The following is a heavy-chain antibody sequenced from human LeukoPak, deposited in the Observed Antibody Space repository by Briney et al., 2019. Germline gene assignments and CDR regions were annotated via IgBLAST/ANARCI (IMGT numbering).Heavy chain of an antibody. D-gene: IGHD3-22*01. J-gene: IGHJ4*02. V-gene: IGHV3-23*01. CDR1: GFTFSSYA. CDR2: ISGSGGST. CDR3: ARAIPTYYYDSSGYPGGTPFDY. Sequence: PGGSLRLSCAASGFTFSSYAMSWVRQAPGKGLEWVSAISGSGGSTYYADPVKGRFTISRDNSKNTLYLQMNSLRAEDTAVYYCARAIPTYYYDSSGYPGGTPFDYWGQGTLVTASS.